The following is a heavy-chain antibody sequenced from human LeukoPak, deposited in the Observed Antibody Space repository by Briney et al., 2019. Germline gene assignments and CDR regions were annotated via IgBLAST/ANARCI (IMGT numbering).Heavy chain of an antibody. CDR1: GFNFSSYA. D-gene: IGHD3-22*01. V-gene: IGHV3-7*01. CDR2: IRRDGSET. CDR3: ARDDTHYGSSGSFYDAFDI. J-gene: IGHJ3*02. Sequence: GGSLRLSCAASGFNFSSYAMTWVRRAPGKGLEWVANIRRDGSETHYVDSVMGRFTISRDNAKNSLYLQMNSLRAEDTAVYYCARDDTHYGSSGSFYDAFDIWGQGTMVTVSS.